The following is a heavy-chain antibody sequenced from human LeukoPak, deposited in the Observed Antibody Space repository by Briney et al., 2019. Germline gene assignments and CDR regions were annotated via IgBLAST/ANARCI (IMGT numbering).Heavy chain of an antibody. CDR1: GFTFSNYA. V-gene: IGHV3-21*01. D-gene: IGHD3-10*01. Sequence: GGSLRLSCAASGFTFSNYAMNWVRQAPGKGLEWVSSISSSSSYIYYADSVKGRFTISRDNAKNSLYLQMNSLRAEDTAVYYCARDVGPFGELLFPFDYWGQGTLVTVSS. CDR3: ARDVGPFGELLFPFDY. CDR2: ISSSSSYI. J-gene: IGHJ4*02.